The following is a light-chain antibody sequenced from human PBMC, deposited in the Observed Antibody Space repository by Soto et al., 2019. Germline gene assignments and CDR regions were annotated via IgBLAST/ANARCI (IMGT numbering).Light chain of an antibody. CDR1: SGHTNYA. V-gene: IGLV4-69*01. CDR2: LKSDGSH. CDR3: QTWGDGIRV. Sequence: QSVLTQSPSAAASLGASVKLTCTLSSGHTNYAIAWHQQQPEKGPRFLMKLKSDGSHNKGDGIPDRFSGSSSGAERYLTISSLQSEDEGDYSCQTWGDGIRVFGGGTKVTVL. J-gene: IGLJ3*02.